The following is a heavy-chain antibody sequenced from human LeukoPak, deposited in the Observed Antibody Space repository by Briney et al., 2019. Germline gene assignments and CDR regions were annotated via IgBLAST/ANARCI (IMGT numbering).Heavy chain of an antibody. J-gene: IGHJ4*02. Sequence: GGSLRLSCAASGFTFSSYAMSWVRQAPGKGLEWVSAISGSGGSTYYADSVKGRFTISRDNSKNTLYLQMNSLRAEGTAVYYCAKVKSSGWYYFDYWGQGTLVTVSS. D-gene: IGHD6-19*01. CDR1: GFTFSSYA. V-gene: IGHV3-23*01. CDR3: AKVKSSGWYYFDY. CDR2: ISGSGGST.